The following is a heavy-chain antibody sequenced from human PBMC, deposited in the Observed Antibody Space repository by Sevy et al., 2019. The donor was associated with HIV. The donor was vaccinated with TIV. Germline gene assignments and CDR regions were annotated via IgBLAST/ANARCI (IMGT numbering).Heavy chain of an antibody. V-gene: IGHV3-49*03. CDR3: TRADYYGSAGGYNAMDV. J-gene: IGHJ6*02. Sequence: GGSLRLSCTASGFTFGDYVMTWFRQAPGKGLEWVGFIRSKGYGATRDYAASVRGRFTISRDDSKGIAYLQMHSLKTEDTGVYYCTRADYYGSAGGYNAMDVWGQGTTVTVSS. D-gene: IGHD3-10*01. CDR2: IRSKGYGATR. CDR1: GFTFGDYV.